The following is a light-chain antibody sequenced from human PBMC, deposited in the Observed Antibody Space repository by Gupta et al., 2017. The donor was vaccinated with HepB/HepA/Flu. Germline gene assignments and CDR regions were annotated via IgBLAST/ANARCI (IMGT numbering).Light chain of an antibody. CDR2: AAS. V-gene: IGKV1-39*01. CDR3: RQRESTLRT. J-gene: IGKJ1*01. CDR1: QSISSY. Sequence: DIQMTQSPSSLSASVGDRVTITCRASQSISSYLNWYQQKPGKAPKLLIYAASSLQSGVPSRFSGSGSGTDFTLTISRLQPEDVATYYCRQRESTLRTFGQGTKVEIK.